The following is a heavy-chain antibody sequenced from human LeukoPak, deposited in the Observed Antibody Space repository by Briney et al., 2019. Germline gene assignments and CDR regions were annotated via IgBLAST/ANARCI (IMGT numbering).Heavy chain of an antibody. D-gene: IGHD4-23*01. J-gene: IGHJ4*02. Sequence: GGSLRLSCVTSGFSFSNYWMSWVRQAPGKGLEWVASIKQAGSEKHYVDSVKGRFTISRDNSRNTLYLQMTGLRVEDTAIYYCAKGNTQWELYVYWGQGTLVTVSS. CDR1: GFSFSNYW. CDR3: AKGNTQWELYVY. CDR2: IKQAGSEK. V-gene: IGHV3-7*03.